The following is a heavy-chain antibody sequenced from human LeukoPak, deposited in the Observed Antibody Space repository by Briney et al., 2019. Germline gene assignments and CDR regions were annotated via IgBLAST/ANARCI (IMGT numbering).Heavy chain of an antibody. J-gene: IGHJ4*02. CDR1: GYTFTSYY. D-gene: IGHD3-10*01. CDR2: INPSGGST. V-gene: IGHV1-46*01. CDR3: ARDLSHYYGSGSYIFDY. Sequence: ASVKVSCKASGYTFTSYYMHWVRQAPGQGLEWMGIINPSGGSTSYAQKFQGRVTMTRDTSTSTVYMELSSLRSEDTAVYYCARDLSHYYGSGSYIFDYWGQGTLVTVSS.